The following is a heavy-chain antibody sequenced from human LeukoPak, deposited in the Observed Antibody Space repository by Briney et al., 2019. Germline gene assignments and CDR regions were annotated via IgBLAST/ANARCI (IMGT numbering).Heavy chain of an antibody. CDR2: ISDSGGNL. CDR3: AKVFGLVDPFDS. D-gene: IGHD3-3*01. J-gene: IGHJ5*01. V-gene: IGHV3-23*01. Sequence: GGSLRLSCAASGFTFSSYSMNWVRQAPGKGLEWVSSISDSGGNLYYADSVKGRFTISRNNSKNTLYLQMNSLRAEDTAIYYCAKVFGLVDPFDSWGQGTLVIVSS. CDR1: GFTFSSYS.